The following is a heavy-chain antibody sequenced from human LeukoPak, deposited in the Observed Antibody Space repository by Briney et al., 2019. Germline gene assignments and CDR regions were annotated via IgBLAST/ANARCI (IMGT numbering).Heavy chain of an antibody. Sequence: GESLKISCKGSGYSFTNYWIGWVRQMPGKGLEWMGIIYPGDSDIRYSPSFQGQVTISADKSISTAYLQWSSLKASDTAMYYCARGYVGSGSPYGFFDYWGQGTLVSVSS. CDR1: GYSFTNYW. J-gene: IGHJ4*02. CDR2: IYPGDSDI. V-gene: IGHV5-51*01. D-gene: IGHD1-26*01. CDR3: ARGYVGSGSPYGFFDY.